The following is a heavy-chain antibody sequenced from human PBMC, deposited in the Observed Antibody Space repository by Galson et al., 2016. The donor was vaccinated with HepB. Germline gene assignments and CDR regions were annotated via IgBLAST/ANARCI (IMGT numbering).Heavy chain of an antibody. CDR2: IFSGDAT. CDR1: GFSVSGKY. CDR3: ARGRRGGVPLDN. D-gene: IGHD3-16*01. J-gene: IGHJ4*02. V-gene: IGHV3-53*01. Sequence: SLRLSCAASGFSVSGKYMSWARQAPGKGLEWVSAIFSGDATYYRDSVKGRFTIPLDTSKNLISLKLRSVTAADTAVYYCARGRRGGVPLDNWGQGTLVTVSS.